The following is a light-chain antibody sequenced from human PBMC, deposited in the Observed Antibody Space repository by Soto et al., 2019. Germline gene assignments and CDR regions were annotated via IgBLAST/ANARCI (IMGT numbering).Light chain of an antibody. Sequence: IQLTQSPSSPSASVGDRVTITCQASRGISSYLAWYQQKPGKAPKLLVYSASTLQSGVPSRFSGSGSGPDFTLTISSLQPEDSATYFCQQLNSYPQTFGQGTRLEIK. CDR2: SAS. CDR1: RGISSY. V-gene: IGKV1-9*01. CDR3: QQLNSYPQT. J-gene: IGKJ5*01.